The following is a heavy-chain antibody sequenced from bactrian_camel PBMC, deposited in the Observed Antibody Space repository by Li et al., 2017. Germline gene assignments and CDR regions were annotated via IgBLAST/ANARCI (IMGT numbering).Heavy chain of an antibody. CDR1: RLTYKSYC. J-gene: IGHJ4*01. CDR3: AAGRLHEGGDNLMPAKYHH. CDR2: IDRPGVTS. V-gene: IGHV3S1*01. Sequence: QLVESGGGSVQAGGSLRLSCAVSRLTYKSYCMGWFRQAPGKEREGVAVIDRPGVTSYVDSYADPVKGRFTISRDSAKNTLYLQMNNLKTEDTAMYYCAAGRLHEGGDNLMPAKYHHWGQGTQVTVS. D-gene: IGHD1*01.